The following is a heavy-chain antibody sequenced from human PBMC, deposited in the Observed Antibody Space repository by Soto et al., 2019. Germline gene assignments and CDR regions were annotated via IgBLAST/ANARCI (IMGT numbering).Heavy chain of an antibody. D-gene: IGHD4-17*01. CDR3: ARDEPCGDYDYGMDV. J-gene: IGHJ6*02. V-gene: IGHV1-69*08. CDR2: IIPILGIA. Sequence: QVQLVQSGAEVKKPGSSVKVSCKASGGTFSSYTISWVRQAPGQGLEWMGRIIPILGIANYAQKFQGRVTITADKSTSTAYMELSSLRSEDTAVYYCARDEPCGDYDYGMDVWGQGTTVTVSS. CDR1: GGTFSSYT.